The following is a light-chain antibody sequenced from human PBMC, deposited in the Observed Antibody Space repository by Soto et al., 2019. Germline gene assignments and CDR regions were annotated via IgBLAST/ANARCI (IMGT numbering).Light chain of an antibody. Sequence: VLTQSPLSLPVTPGEPASISCRSSYNLLNRNGYNYLNWYLQRPGQSPQLLIYLGSNRASGVPDRFGGSGSGTDFTLTISRVEAEDVGVYFCAQGLTTPFTFGGGSKVEI. J-gene: IGKJ4*01. CDR1: YNLLNRNGYNY. V-gene: IGKV2-28*01. CDR3: AQGLTTPFT. CDR2: LGS.